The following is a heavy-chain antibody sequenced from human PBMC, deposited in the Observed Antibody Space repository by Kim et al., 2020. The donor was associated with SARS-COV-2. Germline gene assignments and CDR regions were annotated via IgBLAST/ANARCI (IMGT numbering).Heavy chain of an antibody. D-gene: IGHD6-13*01. CDR2: IYHSGTT. V-gene: IGHV4-34*01. Sequence: SETLSLTCAVYGGSLSGYYWSWIRQPPGKGLEWIWEIYHSGTTNYDPSHKSRVTNSLDTYKNQFSLRLSSVPAADTAVYFCASSLYHAASSSWVRFDPWGQGTLVTVSS. CDR1: GGSLSGYY. J-gene: IGHJ5*02. CDR3: ASSLYHAASSSWVRFDP.